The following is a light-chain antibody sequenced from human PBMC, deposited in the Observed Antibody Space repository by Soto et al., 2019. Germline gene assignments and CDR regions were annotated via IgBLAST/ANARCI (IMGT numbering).Light chain of an antibody. J-gene: IGKJ2*01. V-gene: IGKV3-11*01. Sequence: EIVLTQSPATLSLSPGERATLSCRASQSVSSYLAWYQQKPGQAPRLLIYDASNRATGIPARFSGSGSETDFTLTINSLEPEDFAVYYCQQRSNWPYTFGQGTKLEIK. CDR3: QQRSNWPYT. CDR1: QSVSSY. CDR2: DAS.